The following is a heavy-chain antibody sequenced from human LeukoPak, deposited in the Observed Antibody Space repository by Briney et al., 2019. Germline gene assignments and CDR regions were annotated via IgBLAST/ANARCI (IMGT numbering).Heavy chain of an antibody. V-gene: IGHV6-1*01. CDR2: AYYRSKGYN. J-gene: IGHJ4*02. CDR3: ARATYYYDSSGFRKPGYFDY. D-gene: IGHD3-22*01. CDR1: GDSVSSNSAA. Sequence: SQTLSLTCAISGDSVSSNSAAWNWIRQSPSRGLEGLGRAYYRSKGYNDYALSVISRITINPDTSRNQFSLQLNSVPPEDTAVYYCARATYYYDSSGFRKPGYFDYWGQGTLVTVSS.